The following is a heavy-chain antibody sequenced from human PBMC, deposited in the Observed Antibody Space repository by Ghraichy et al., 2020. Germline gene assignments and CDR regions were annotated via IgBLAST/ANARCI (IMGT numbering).Heavy chain of an antibody. V-gene: IGHV6-1*01. CDR1: GDSVSSNSAA. CDR2: TYYRSKWYN. J-gene: IGHJ4*02. Sequence: SQTLSLTCDISGDSVSSNSAAWNWIRQSPSRGLEWLGRTYYRSKWYNHYAVSVKSRITVNPDTSKNQFYLQMNSVTPEDTAVYYCARTAGIGVDYWGQGTLVTVSS. CDR3: ARTAGIGVDY. D-gene: IGHD1-26*01.